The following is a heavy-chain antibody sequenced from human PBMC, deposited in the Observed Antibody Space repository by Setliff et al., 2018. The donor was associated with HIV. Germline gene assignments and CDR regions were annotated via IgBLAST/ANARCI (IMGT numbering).Heavy chain of an antibody. CDR1: GYTFTGYH. D-gene: IGHD5-18*01. CDR2: INPNIGGT. V-gene: IGHV1-2*02. Sequence: ASVKVSCKASGYTFTGYHIHWVRQAPGQGLEWMGWINPNIGGTNPAQKFQGRVTMTRDTSISTAYMDLSRLRSDDTAVYYCARDDRYSSGHYENYYYMDVWGKGTTVTVSS. J-gene: IGHJ6*03. CDR3: ARDDRYSSGHYENYYYMDV.